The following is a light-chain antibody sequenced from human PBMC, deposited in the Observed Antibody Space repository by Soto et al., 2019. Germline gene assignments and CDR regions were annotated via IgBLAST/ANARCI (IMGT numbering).Light chain of an antibody. J-gene: IGKJ1*01. CDR2: AAS. Sequence: DIPMTQSPSSVSASVGDRVTITCRASQGISSXXXWYQQKPGKAPKLLIYAASSLQSGVPSRFSXSGSGTDFTLTISSLQPEDFATYYCQQANSFPLTFGQGTKVEIK. CDR1: QGISSX. CDR3: QQANSFPLT. V-gene: IGKV1-12*01.